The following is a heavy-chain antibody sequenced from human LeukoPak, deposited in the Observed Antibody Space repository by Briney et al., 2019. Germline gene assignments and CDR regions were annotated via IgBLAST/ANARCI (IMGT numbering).Heavy chain of an antibody. V-gene: IGHV4-34*01. D-gene: IGHD1-26*01. CDR3: ARGLSGSYYGDYFDF. CDR2: INHIGST. Sequence: PSETLSLTCAVHGGSFSGYYWSWIRQPPGKGLEWIGEINHIGSTNYNASLKSRVIISVDMSKNQFSLTLTSVTAADTAVYYCARGLSGSYYGDYFDFWGQGTLVTVSS. CDR1: GGSFSGYY. J-gene: IGHJ4*02.